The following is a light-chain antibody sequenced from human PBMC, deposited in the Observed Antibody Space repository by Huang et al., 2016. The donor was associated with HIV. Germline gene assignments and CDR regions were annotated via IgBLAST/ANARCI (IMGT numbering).Light chain of an antibody. J-gene: IGKJ4*01. Sequence: EIVLTQSPVTLSLSPGKRATLSCRASQNIATYLAWYQQKPGQAPRRLIYDASNRATGIPARFSGSGSGTDFTLTISSLDPEDFVVYYCQQRSKWPLTFGGGTKVEIK. CDR1: QNIATY. V-gene: IGKV3-11*01. CDR2: DAS. CDR3: QQRSKWPLT.